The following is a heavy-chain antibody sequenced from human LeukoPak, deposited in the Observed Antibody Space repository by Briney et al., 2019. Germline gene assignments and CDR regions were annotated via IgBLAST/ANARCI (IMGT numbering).Heavy chain of an antibody. Sequence: SETLSLTCTVPGGSISSTSYYWGWIRQPPGKGLEWMGSIYYSGSTFYIPSLKSRLTISLDTSKNQFSLKLSSVTAADTAVYYCARDKGHFDVDYWGQGTLVTVSS. CDR2: IYYSGST. D-gene: IGHD3-9*01. CDR1: GGSISSTSYY. J-gene: IGHJ4*02. CDR3: ARDKGHFDVDY. V-gene: IGHV4-39*07.